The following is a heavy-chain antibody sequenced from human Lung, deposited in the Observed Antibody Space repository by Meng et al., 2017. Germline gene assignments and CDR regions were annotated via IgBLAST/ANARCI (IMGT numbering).Heavy chain of an antibody. CDR1: GGSFSDYY. CDR2: INHSGST. J-gene: IGHJ4*02. CDR3: ARGPTTMAHDFDY. V-gene: IGHV4-34*01. D-gene: IGHD4-11*01. Sequence: QVQLQAWGAGPLKPSATLSLTCVVSGGSFSDYYGSWIRQPPGKGLEWIGEINHSGSTNYNPSLESRATISVDTSQNNLSLKLSSVTAADSAVYYCARGPTTMAHDFDYWGQGTLVTVSS.